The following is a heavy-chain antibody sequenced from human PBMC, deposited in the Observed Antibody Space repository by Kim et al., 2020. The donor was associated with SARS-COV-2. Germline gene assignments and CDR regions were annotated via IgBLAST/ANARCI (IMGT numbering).Heavy chain of an antibody. CDR1: GGSFSGYY. V-gene: IGHV4-34*01. CDR3: ARWRDAFDI. J-gene: IGHJ3*02. D-gene: IGHD3-3*01. CDR2: INHSGST. Sequence: SETLSLTCAVYGGSFSGYYWSWIRQPPGKGLEWIGEINHSGSTNYNPSLKSRVTISVDTSKNQFSLKLSSVTAADTAVYYCARWRDAFDIWGQGTMVTVS.